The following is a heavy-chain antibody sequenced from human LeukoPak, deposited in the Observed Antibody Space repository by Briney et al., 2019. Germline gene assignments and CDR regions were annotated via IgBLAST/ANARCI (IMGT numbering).Heavy chain of an antibody. D-gene: IGHD2-2*01. V-gene: IGHV3-74*01. CDR3: VKDDDRYAIDY. CDR2: IKSDGTYT. J-gene: IGHJ4*02. Sequence: GGSLRLSCVASGFTFGNYWMHWVRQVPGKGLLCVSRIKSDGTYTSNADSVKGRFTISRDNARNTLFLQMNSLRADDTGLYYCVKDDDRYAIDYWGRGTLVTVSS. CDR1: GFTFGNYW.